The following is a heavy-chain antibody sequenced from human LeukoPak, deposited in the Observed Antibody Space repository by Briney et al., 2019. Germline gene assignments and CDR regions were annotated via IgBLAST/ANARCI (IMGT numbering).Heavy chain of an antibody. J-gene: IGHJ4*02. V-gene: IGHV3-23*01. D-gene: IGHD4-17*01. CDR3: AKAALRSTVSDY. Sequence: PGGSLRLSCAASGFTFSSYAMSWVRQAPGKGLEWVSAISGSGGSTYYADSAKGRFTISGDNSENTLYLQMNSLRAEDTAVYYCAKAALRSTVSDYWGQGTLVTVSS. CDR2: ISGSGGST. CDR1: GFTFSSYA.